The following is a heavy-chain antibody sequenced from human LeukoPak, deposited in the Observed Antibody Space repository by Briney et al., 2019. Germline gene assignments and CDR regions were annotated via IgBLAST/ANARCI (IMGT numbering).Heavy chain of an antibody. CDR1: GFTFSSYT. D-gene: IGHD6-13*01. Sequence: GGSLRLSCAASGFTFSSYTMSWVRQPPGKGLEWVSAISGSGGDTFYADSVKGRFTISRENFENTLSLQMNSLRAEDTALYYCARDLSYSSGWSDYWGQGTLVTVSS. J-gene: IGHJ4*02. V-gene: IGHV3-23*01. CDR2: ISGSGGDT. CDR3: ARDLSYSSGWSDY.